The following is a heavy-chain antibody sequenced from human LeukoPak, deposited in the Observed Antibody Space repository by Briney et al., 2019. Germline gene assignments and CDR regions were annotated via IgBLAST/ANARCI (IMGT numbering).Heavy chain of an antibody. CDR1: GYTFTSYA. V-gene: IGHV7-4-1*02. CDR3: ARDWSPIVVSFHLPPAVDY. Sequence: GASVKVSCKASGYTFTSYATNWVRQAPGQGLEWMGWINTNTGNPTYAQGFTGRFVFSLDTSVSTAYLQISSLKAEDTAVYYCARDWSPIVVSFHLPPAVDYWGQGTLVTVSS. CDR2: INTNTGNP. D-gene: IGHD2-21*01. J-gene: IGHJ4*02.